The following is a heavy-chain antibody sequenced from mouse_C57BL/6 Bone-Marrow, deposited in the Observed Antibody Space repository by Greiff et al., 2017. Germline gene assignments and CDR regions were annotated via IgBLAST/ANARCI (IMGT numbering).Heavy chain of an antibody. J-gene: IGHJ3*01. D-gene: IGHD2-2*01. Sequence: QVQLQQSGAELVKPGASVKLSCKASGYTFTEYTIHWVKQRSGQGLEWIGWFYPGSGSIKYNEKFKDKATLTADKSSRTVYMELSRLTSEDSAVYFCARHEGGVWLRRGSWFAYWGQGTLVTVSA. CDR3: ARHEGGVWLRRGSWFAY. CDR1: GYTFTEYT. V-gene: IGHV1-62-2*01. CDR2: FYPGSGSI.